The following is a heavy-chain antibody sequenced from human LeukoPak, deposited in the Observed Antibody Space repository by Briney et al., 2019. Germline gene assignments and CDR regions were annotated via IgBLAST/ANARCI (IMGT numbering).Heavy chain of an antibody. V-gene: IGHV4-30-4*01. CDR3: ARVNRVPDYYDSVGEFDY. CDR1: GGSISSGDYY. D-gene: IGHD3-22*01. CDR2: IYYSGST. Sequence: PSETLSLTCTVSGGSISSGDYYWSWIRQPPGKGLEWIGYIYYSGSTYYNPSLKSRVTISVDTSKNQFSLKLSPVTAADTAVYYCARVNRVPDYYDSVGEFDYWGQGTLVTVSS. J-gene: IGHJ4*02.